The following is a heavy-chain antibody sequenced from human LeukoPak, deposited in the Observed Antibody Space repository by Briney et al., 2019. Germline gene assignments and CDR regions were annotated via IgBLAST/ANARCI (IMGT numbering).Heavy chain of an antibody. CDR1: LYTFTSYV. V-gene: IGHV1-18*04. J-gene: IGHJ4*02. Sequence: VASVKVSCKASLYTFTSYVISCVPHAPGQRVWCRGWIIAYNGNTNYAQNLQGRVTMTTDTSTSTAYMELRSLRSDDTAVYYCARDLVPKYSSGWLASGYWGQGTLVTVSS. CDR3: ARDLVPKYSSGWLASGY. D-gene: IGHD6-19*01. CDR2: IIAYNGNT.